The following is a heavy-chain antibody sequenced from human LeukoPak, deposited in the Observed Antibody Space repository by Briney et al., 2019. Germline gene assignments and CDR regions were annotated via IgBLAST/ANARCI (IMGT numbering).Heavy chain of an antibody. V-gene: IGHV4-39*01. CDR1: GGSISSSSYY. J-gene: IGHJ5*02. D-gene: IGHD3-3*01. CDR3: ARHAASSYDFWSDNWFDP. CDR2: IYYSGST. Sequence: SETLSLTCTVSGGSISSSSYYWGWIRQPPGKGLEWIGSIYYSGSTYYNPSLKSRVTIFVDTSKNQFSLKLSSVTAADTAVYYCARHAASSYDFWSDNWFDPWGQGTLVTVSS.